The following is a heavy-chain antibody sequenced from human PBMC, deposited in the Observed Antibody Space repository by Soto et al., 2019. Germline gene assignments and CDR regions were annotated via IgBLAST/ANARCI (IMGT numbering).Heavy chain of an antibody. Sequence: EVQVLESGGGLVQPGGSLRLSCVISRLTFSNYALNWVRQAPGKGLEWVSSISGSGDTTYYADSVKGRFTISRDNSKNTLYLQMNSLRVEDTALYYCARADYGYRWAPGDYWGQGTLVTVSS. V-gene: IGHV3-23*01. CDR2: ISGSGDTT. CDR3: ARADYGYRWAPGDY. CDR1: RLTFSNYA. D-gene: IGHD5-12*01. J-gene: IGHJ4*02.